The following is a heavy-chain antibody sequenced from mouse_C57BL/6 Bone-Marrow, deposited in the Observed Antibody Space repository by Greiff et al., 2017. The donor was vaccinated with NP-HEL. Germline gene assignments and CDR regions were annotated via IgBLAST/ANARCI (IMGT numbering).Heavy chain of an antibody. V-gene: IGHV1-59*01. CDR2: IDPSDSYT. Sequence: QVHVKQPGAELVRPGTSVKLSCKASGYTFTSYWMHWVKQRPGQGLEWIGVIDPSDSYTNYNQKFKGKATLTVATSSSTAYMQLSSLTSEDSAVDYCARMGYYYGSSYSFSFAYWGQGTLVTVSA. J-gene: IGHJ3*01. CDR1: GYTFTSYW. D-gene: IGHD1-1*01. CDR3: ARMGYYYGSSYSFSFAY.